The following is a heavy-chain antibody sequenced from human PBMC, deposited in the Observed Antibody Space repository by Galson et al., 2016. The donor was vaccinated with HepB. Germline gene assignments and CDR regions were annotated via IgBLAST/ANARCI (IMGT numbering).Heavy chain of an antibody. Sequence: SLRLSCAASGFTFSSYAMHWVRQAPGKGLEWVAVISFDGSNKYYADSVKGRFTISRDNSKNTLYLQINSLRAEDTAVYYCARDRYNWNYHYYYYGMDVWGQGTTVTVSS. V-gene: IGHV3-30*04. CDR3: ARDRYNWNYHYYYYGMDV. CDR2: ISFDGSNK. D-gene: IGHD1-7*01. J-gene: IGHJ6*02. CDR1: GFTFSSYA.